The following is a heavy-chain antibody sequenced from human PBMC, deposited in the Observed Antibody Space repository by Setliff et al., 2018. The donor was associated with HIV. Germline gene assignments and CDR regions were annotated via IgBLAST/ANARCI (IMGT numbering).Heavy chain of an antibody. CDR1: GYTFTGYY. Sequence: TCTVSGYTFTGYYIHWVRQAPGQGLQWMGRINPNIGSTNYAQNFQGRATMTRDTSVNTAFMELSNLRSDDTAVYYCARDYRTTDILSSGYMDVWGKGTTVTVSS. J-gene: IGHJ6*03. D-gene: IGHD3-9*01. V-gene: IGHV1-2*06. CDR3: ARDYRTTDILSSGYMDV. CDR2: INPNIGST.